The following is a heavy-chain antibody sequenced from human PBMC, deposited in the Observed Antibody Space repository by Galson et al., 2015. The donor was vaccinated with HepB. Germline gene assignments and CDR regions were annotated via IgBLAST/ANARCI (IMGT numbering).Heavy chain of an antibody. CDR3: AREGGSGWFFDY. D-gene: IGHD6-19*01. CDR1: GFSFSSYW. J-gene: IGHJ4*02. CDR2: IKQDGSEN. V-gene: IGHV3-7*01. Sequence: SLRLSCAASGFSFSSYWMSWVRQAPGKGLEWVAKIKQDGSENYYVDSVRGRFTLSRDNAKDSLYLQMNSLRAEDTAVYYCAREGGSGWFFDYWGQGTLVTVSS.